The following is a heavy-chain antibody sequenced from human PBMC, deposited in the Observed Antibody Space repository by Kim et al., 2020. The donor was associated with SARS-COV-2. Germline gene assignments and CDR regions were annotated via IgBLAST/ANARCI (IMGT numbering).Heavy chain of an antibody. CDR1: GGTFSNFA. CDR2: IIPVFGVT. Sequence: SVKVSCKASGGTFSNFALSWVRQAPGRGLEWLGKIIPVFGVTKYAQQFQGRLTLTADKSTSTAYMELSSLRFEDTAIYYCAILDSYDYNDPTGGYWLDPWGQGTLVTVSS. J-gene: IGHJ5*02. CDR3: AILDSYDYNDPTGGYWLDP. D-gene: IGHD3-10*01. V-gene: IGHV1-69*04.